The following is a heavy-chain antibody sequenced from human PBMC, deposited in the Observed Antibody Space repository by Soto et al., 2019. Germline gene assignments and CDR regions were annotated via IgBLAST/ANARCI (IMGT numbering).Heavy chain of an antibody. J-gene: IGHJ6*03. CDR3: ARGFVVVPAAMPTYYYYYYMDV. V-gene: IGHV1-3*01. Sequence: ASVKVSCKASGYTFTSYAMHWVRQAPGQRLEWMGWINAGNGNTKYSQKFQGRVTITRDTSASTAYMELSSLRSEDTAVYYCARGFVVVPAAMPTYYYYYYMDVWGKGTTVTVSS. D-gene: IGHD2-2*01. CDR2: INAGNGNT. CDR1: GYTFTSYA.